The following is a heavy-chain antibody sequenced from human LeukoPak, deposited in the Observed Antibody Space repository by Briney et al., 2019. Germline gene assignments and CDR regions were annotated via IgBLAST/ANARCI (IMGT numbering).Heavy chain of an antibody. CDR1: GFTFSSYS. CDR3: AGAAGLDYYYYMDV. Sequence: PGGSLRLSCAASGFTFSSYSLNWVRQAPGKGLEWVSSISSSSSYIYYADSVKGRFTISRDNAKNSLYLQMNNLRAEDTAVYYCAGAAGLDYYYYMDVWGKGTTVTVSS. V-gene: IGHV3-21*01. D-gene: IGHD6-19*01. CDR2: ISSSSSYI. J-gene: IGHJ6*03.